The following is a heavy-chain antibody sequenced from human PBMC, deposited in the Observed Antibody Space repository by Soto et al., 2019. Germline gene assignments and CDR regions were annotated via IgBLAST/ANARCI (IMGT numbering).Heavy chain of an antibody. Sequence: PSETLSLTCTVSGGSISGYYWSWIRQPPGKRLEWIGYIYSSSGGTDYNPSLNSRATISIDMSKNQVSLRLRSVTAADTAMYYCARDYYDSSESMDVWGQGTAVTVSS. V-gene: IGHV4-59*01. J-gene: IGHJ6*02. CDR2: IYSSSGGT. D-gene: IGHD3-22*01. CDR1: GGSISGYY. CDR3: ARDYYDSSESMDV.